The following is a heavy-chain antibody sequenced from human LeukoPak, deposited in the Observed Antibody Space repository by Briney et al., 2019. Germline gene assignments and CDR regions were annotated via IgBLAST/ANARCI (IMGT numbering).Heavy chain of an antibody. V-gene: IGHV3-21*01. CDR3: ARDSGSYSTPFDY. J-gene: IGHJ4*02. CDR2: ISSSSSYI. Sequence: GGSMRLACAAYGFTFSSYSMNWVRQAPGKGLEWVSSISSSSSYIYYADSVKGRFTISRDNAKNSLYLQMNSLRAEDTAVYYCARDSGSYSTPFDYWGQGTLVTVSS. CDR1: GFTFSSYS. D-gene: IGHD1-26*01.